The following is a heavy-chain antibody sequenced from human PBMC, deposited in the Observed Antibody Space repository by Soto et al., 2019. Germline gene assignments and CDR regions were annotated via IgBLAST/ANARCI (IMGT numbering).Heavy chain of an antibody. V-gene: IGHV3-74*01. D-gene: IGHD1-26*01. CDR3: ARDRGGSYSPPDH. CDR1: GFTFSSYW. J-gene: IGHJ4*02. CDR2: INSDGSST. Sequence: EVQLVESGGGLVQPGGSLRITWAASGFTFSSYWMHGVRQAPGKGLGWVSRINSDGSSTSYAYSVEGRFTSFRDNAKNTLYLQMNRLRAEDTAVYYCARDRGGSYSPPDHWGQGTMVTVSS.